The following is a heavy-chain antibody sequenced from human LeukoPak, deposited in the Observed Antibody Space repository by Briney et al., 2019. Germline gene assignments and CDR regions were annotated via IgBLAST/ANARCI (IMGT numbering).Heavy chain of an antibody. Sequence: GASVKVSCKASGGTFSSYAISWVRQAPGQGLEWMGRINPDSGGTNYAQKFQGRVTMTRDTSITTAYMELSRLRSDDTAVYYCASYGSGSYFVMNWGQGTLVTVSS. V-gene: IGHV1-2*06. CDR2: INPDSGGT. D-gene: IGHD3-10*01. CDR3: ASYGSGSYFVMN. CDR1: GGTFSSYA. J-gene: IGHJ4*02.